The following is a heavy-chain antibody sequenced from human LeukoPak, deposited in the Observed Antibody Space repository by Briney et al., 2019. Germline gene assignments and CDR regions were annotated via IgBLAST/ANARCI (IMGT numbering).Heavy chain of an antibody. CDR3: ARTHYYDSSAPWAPDY. V-gene: IGHV1-3*01. D-gene: IGHD3-22*01. CDR2: INAGNGNT. CDR1: GYTFTSYA. J-gene: IGHJ4*02. Sequence: GASVKVSCKASGYTFTSYAMHWVRQAPGQRLEWMGWINAGNGNTKYSQKFQGRVTITRDTSASTAYMELSSLRSEDTAVYYCARTHYYDSSAPWAPDYWGQGTLVTVSS.